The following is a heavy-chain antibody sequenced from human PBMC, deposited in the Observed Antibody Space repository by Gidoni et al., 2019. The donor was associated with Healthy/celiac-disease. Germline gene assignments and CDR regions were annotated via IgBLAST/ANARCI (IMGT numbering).Heavy chain of an antibody. J-gene: IGHJ4*02. Sequence: EVQLVESGGGLVKPGGSLRLSCAASGCTLSSYSMNWVRQAPGKGLEWVSSISSSSSYIYYADSVKGRFTISRDNAKNSLYLQMNSLRAEDTAVYYCARDLGIAAAGLYYFDYWGQGTLVTVSS. D-gene: IGHD6-13*01. V-gene: IGHV3-21*01. CDR3: ARDLGIAAAGLYYFDY. CDR2: ISSSSSYI. CDR1: GCTLSSYS.